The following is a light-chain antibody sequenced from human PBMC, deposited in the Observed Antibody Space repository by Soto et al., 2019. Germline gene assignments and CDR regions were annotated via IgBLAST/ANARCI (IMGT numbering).Light chain of an antibody. J-gene: IGLJ2*01. CDR1: SSDVGTYNY. CDR2: EVS. Sequence: QSALTQPASVSGSPGQSITISCSGSSSDVGTYNYVSWYQHHPDKAPRLLIYEVSNRPLGVSNRFSGSKSGNTASLTISGLQAEDEADYYCHSYTTSDTLVFGGGTKLTVL. CDR3: HSYTTSDTLV. V-gene: IGLV2-14*01.